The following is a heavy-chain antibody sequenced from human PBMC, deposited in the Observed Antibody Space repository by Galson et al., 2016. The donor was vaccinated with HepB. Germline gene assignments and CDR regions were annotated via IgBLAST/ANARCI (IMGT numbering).Heavy chain of an antibody. J-gene: IGHJ4*02. CDR3: AKEQYTSRWYAEYYVDY. Sequence: SLRLSCAASRFTFSDCYMSWIRQAPGKGLEFVSYISSSGDTIYYADSVKGRFTISKDKSKNTLYLQMNSLRAEDTAVYYCAKEQYTSRWYAEYYVDYWGQGTLVTVSS. CDR1: RFTFSDCY. D-gene: IGHD6-13*01. V-gene: IGHV3-11*04. CDR2: ISSSGDTI.